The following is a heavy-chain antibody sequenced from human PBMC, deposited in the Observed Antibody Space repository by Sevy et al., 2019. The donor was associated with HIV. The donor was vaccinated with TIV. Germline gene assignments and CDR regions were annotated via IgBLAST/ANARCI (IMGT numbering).Heavy chain of an antibody. CDR1: GFTFNSYA. Sequence: GGSLRLSCVASGFTFNSYAMSWVRQAPGKGLEWVSSISSSSSYIYYADSVKGRFTISRDNAKNSLYLQMNSLRAEDTAVYYCARDHNYYDSSGYLLGAFDIWGQGTMVTVSS. V-gene: IGHV3-21*01. CDR3: ARDHNYYDSSGYLLGAFDI. CDR2: ISSSSSYI. D-gene: IGHD3-22*01. J-gene: IGHJ3*02.